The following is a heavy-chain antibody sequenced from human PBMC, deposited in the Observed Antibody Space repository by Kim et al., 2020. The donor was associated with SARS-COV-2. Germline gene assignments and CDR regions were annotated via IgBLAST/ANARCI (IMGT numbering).Heavy chain of an antibody. D-gene: IGHD3-16*01. V-gene: IGHV4-4*02. CDR1: GASISNSYW. Sequence: SETLSLTCAVSGASISNSYWRSLVRQPPGKGLEWIGEIYHSGSTNYSPSLKGRVIISVDKSKNQFSLNFNSVTAADTAIYYCARGTLYYEGFDPWGQGTLVTVSS. CDR2: IYHSGST. J-gene: IGHJ5*02. CDR3: ARGTLYYEGFDP.